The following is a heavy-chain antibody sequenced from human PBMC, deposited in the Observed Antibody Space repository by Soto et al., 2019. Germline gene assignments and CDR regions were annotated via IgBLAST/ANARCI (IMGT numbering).Heavy chain of an antibody. J-gene: IGHJ4*02. CDR3: ARGGRWLFDY. Sequence: QVQLEVSGPGLVKPSGTLSLTCAVSDDSISTDNWGSWERQPPGKGLEWVGEIYHTGNTNYNPSLKSRLTISIDKSKDQFSLDVTFVTAADTAVYYCARGGRWLFDYWGQGALVTVSS. CDR1: DDSISTDNW. CDR2: IYHTGNT. D-gene: IGHD6-19*01. V-gene: IGHV4-4*02.